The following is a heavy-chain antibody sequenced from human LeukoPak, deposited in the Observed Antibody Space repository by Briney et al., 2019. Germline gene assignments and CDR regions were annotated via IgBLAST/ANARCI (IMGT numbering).Heavy chain of an antibody. V-gene: IGHV3-48*01. CDR1: GFTLSTYS. D-gene: IGHD6-13*01. CDR3: ARDSSWSSDY. CDR2: IGSSI. J-gene: IGHJ4*02. Sequence: GGSLRLSCAASGFTLSTYSMNWVRQAPGKGLEWVSYIGSSIYYADSVKGRFTISRDHAKNSLYLQMNSLRAEDTAVYYCARDSSWSSDYWGQGTLVTASS.